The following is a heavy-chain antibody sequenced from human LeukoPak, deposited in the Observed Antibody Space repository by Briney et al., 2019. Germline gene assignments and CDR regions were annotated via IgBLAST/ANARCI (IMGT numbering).Heavy chain of an antibody. CDR3: VRDFGYCSGGNCYTVLDY. V-gene: IGHV3-7*01. CDR2: IKRDGSEK. Sequence: SGGSPRLSCAASGFIFSTYYMNWVRQAPGKGLEWVANIKRDGSEKDYVDSVKGRFTISRDNAKNSLFLQMNNLRVEDTAVYYCVRDFGYCSGGNCYTVLDYWGQGTLVTVSS. D-gene: IGHD2-15*01. CDR1: GFIFSTYY. J-gene: IGHJ4*02.